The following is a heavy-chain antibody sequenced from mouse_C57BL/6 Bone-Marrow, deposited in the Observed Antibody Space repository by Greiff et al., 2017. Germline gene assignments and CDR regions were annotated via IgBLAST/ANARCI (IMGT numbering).Heavy chain of an antibody. J-gene: IGHJ4*01. D-gene: IGHD1-3*01. V-gene: IGHV1-54*01. CDR2: INPGSGGT. Sequence: QVQLKESGAELVRPGTSVKVSCKASGYAFTNYLIEWVKQRPGQGLEWIGVINPGSGGTNYNEKFKGKATLTADKSSSTAYMQLSSLTSEDSAVYFCARGGPLSDYYARDYWGQGTSVTVSS. CDR1: GYAFTNYL. CDR3: ARGGPLSDYYARDY.